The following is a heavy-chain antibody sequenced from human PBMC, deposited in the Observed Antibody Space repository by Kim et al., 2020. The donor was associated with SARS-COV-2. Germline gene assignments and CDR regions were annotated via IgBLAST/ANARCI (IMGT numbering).Heavy chain of an antibody. D-gene: IGHD3-22*01. CDR3: AKAGGNFDSSGYSDY. CDR2: ISGSGGST. J-gene: IGHJ4*02. CDR1: GFTFSSYA. V-gene: IGHV3-23*01. Sequence: GGSLRLSCAASGFTFSSYAMSWVRQAPGKGLEWVSAISGSGGSTYYADSVKGLFTIYRDNSKNTLYLQMNSLRAEDTAVYYGAKAGGNFDSSGYSDYWGQGTLVTVSS.